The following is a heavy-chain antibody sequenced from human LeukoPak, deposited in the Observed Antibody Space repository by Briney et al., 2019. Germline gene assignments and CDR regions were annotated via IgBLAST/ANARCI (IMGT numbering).Heavy chain of an antibody. CDR1: GFSLSTSGVG. Sequence: SGPTLVNPTQTLTLTCTFSGFSLSTSGVGVGWIRQPPGKALEWLALIYWDDDKRYSPSLKSRFTITKDTSKNQVVLTMTNMDPVDTATYYCAHRPYRIAAAGTGNAFDIWGQGTMVTVSS. V-gene: IGHV2-5*02. J-gene: IGHJ3*02. D-gene: IGHD6-13*01. CDR3: AHRPYRIAAAGTGNAFDI. CDR2: IYWDDDK.